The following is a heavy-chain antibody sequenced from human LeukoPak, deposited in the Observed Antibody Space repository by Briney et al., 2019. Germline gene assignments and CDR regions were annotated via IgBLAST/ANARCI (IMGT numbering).Heavy chain of an antibody. CDR2: MYYSGST. D-gene: IGHD3-3*01. CDR3: ARRMSGPRYFDY. J-gene: IGHJ4*02. V-gene: IGHV4-61*01. CDR1: GGSVSSGSYY. Sequence: SETLSLTCTVSGGSVSSGSYYWSWIRQPPGKGLEWIGDMYYSGSTNYNPSLKSRVTMSVDTSKNQFSLELSSVTAADTAVYYCARRMSGPRYFDYWGQGTLVAVSS.